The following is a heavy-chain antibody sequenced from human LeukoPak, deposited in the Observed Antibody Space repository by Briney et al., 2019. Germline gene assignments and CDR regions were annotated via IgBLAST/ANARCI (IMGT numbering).Heavy chain of an antibody. CDR3: ARAAVAARWFDP. V-gene: IGHV4-59*01. D-gene: IGHD6-19*01. CDR1: GGSISSYY. Sequence: SETLSLTCTVSGGSISSYYWSWIRQPPGKGLEWIGYIYYSGSTNYKPSLKSRVTISVDTSKNQFSLKLSSVTAADTAVYYCARAAVAARWFDPWGQGTLVTVSS. J-gene: IGHJ5*02. CDR2: IYYSGST.